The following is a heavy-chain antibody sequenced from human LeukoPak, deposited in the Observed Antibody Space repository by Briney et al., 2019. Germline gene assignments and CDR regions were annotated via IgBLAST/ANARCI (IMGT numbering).Heavy chain of an antibody. CDR1: GGSISSSSYY. D-gene: IGHD1-26*01. J-gene: IGHJ4*02. Sequence: KPSETLSLTCTVSGGSISSSSYYWSWIRQPPGKGLEWIGEINHSGSTNYNPSLKSRVTISVDTSKNQFSLKLSSVTAADAAVYYCARALLYSGSPFDYWGQGTLVTVSS. CDR2: INHSGST. V-gene: IGHV4-39*07. CDR3: ARALLYSGSPFDY.